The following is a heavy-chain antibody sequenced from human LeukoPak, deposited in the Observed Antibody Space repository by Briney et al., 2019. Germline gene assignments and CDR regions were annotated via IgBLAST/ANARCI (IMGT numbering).Heavy chain of an antibody. J-gene: IGHJ6*03. CDR2: ISAYNGNT. V-gene: IGHV1-18*01. D-gene: IGHD6-13*01. Sequence: ASVKVSCKASGYTFTSYGITWVRQAPGQGLEWMGWISAYNGNTNYAQQLQGRVTMTTDTSTSTAYMELRSLRSDDTAVYYCARGGGAAADYSYYYMDVWGKGTTVTVSS. CDR3: ARGGGAAADYSYYYMDV. CDR1: GYTFTSYG.